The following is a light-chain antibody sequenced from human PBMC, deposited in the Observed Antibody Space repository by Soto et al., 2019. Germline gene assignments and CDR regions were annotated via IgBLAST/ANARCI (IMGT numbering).Light chain of an antibody. CDR1: QGITGW. Sequence: DIQMTQYPSSVSASVGDRVTITCRASQGITGWLAWYQQKPGKAPKLLIHGASSLQSGVQSRFSGSGSGTDFTLTIRSLQPEDFATYYCQQANSFPPWTFGQGTKVEI. CDR2: GAS. CDR3: QQANSFPPWT. J-gene: IGKJ1*01. V-gene: IGKV1-12*01.